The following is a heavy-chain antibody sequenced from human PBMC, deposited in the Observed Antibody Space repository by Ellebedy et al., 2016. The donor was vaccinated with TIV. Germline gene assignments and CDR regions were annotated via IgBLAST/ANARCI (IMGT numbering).Heavy chain of an antibody. J-gene: IGHJ4*02. CDR3: ARAPGYCRGGSCYGPIDY. CDR2: IYYSGST. CDR1: GGSISSGGYY. D-gene: IGHD2-15*01. Sequence: MPSETLSLTCTVSGGSISSGGYYWSWIRQHPGKGLEWIGYIYYSGSTYYNPSLRSRVTISVDTSKNQFSLKLSSVTAADTAVYYCARAPGYCRGGSCYGPIDYWGQGTLVTVSS. V-gene: IGHV4-31*03.